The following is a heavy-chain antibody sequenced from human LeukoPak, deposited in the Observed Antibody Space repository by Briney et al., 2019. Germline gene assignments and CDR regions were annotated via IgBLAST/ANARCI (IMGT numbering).Heavy chain of an antibody. CDR3: SRSLDY. J-gene: IGHJ4*02. CDR1: GFTFSNYW. V-gene: IGHV3-7*01. Sequence: GGSLRLSCAASGFTFSNYWMDWVRQAPGKGLEWVANIKQDGSEIYHVDSVKGRFTISRDNAKNSLYLQMNSLRAEDTAVYYCSRSLDYWGQGALVTVSS. CDR2: IKQDGSEI.